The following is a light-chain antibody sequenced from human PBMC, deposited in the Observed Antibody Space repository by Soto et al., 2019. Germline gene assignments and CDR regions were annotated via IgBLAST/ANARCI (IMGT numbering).Light chain of an antibody. CDR3: SSYTISNTLV. V-gene: IGLV2-14*01. Sequence: QSALTQPASVSGSPGQSITISCTGTSSDVGGYNYVSWYQQYPGKAPKLMIYDVSNRPSGVSNRFSGSKSGNTASLTISGLQAEDGAEYYCSSYTISNTLVFGSGTKVTVL. CDR1: SSDVGGYNY. J-gene: IGLJ1*01. CDR2: DVS.